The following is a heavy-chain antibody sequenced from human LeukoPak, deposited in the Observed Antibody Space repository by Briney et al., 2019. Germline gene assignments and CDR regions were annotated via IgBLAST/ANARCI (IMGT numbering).Heavy chain of an antibody. CDR1: GFTFSTYG. V-gene: IGHV3-30*18. Sequence: GRSLRLSCAASGFTFSTYGMHWVRQAPGKGLEWVAVISYDGSNEYYADSVRGRFTISRDNSKNTLYLQMSSLRAEDTAVYYCAKEFNRGLPDYWGQGTLVTVPS. D-gene: IGHD2-21*01. CDR3: AKEFNRGLPDY. CDR2: ISYDGSNE. J-gene: IGHJ4*02.